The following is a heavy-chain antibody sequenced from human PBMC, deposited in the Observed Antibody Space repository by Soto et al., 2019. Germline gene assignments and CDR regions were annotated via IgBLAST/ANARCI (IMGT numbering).Heavy chain of an antibody. D-gene: IGHD2-8*01. CDR1: GDVFRSYG. Sequence: QVQLVQSGAEVKKPGSSVKVSCKASGDVFRSYGINWVRQAPGQGLEWMGGIIPISGTTNYAQKVQGRVAITADESTDTVYMELSRLRSEDTAVYFCARVRCFNGLCHTADYGMDVWGQGTTVTVSS. CDR2: IIPISGTT. V-gene: IGHV1-69*01. J-gene: IGHJ6*02. CDR3: ARVRCFNGLCHTADYGMDV.